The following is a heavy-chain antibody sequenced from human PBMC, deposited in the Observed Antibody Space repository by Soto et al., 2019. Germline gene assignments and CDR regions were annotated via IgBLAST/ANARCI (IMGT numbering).Heavy chain of an antibody. J-gene: IGHJ3*02. V-gene: IGHV1-46*01. Sequence: GASVKVSCKASGYTFTSYYMHWVRQAPGQGLEWMGIINPSGGSTSYAQKFQGRVTMTRDTSTSTDYMELSSLRSEDTAVYYCARDKAYYYDSSGSTDAFDIWGQGTMVTVSS. CDR2: INPSGGST. CDR1: GYTFTSYY. D-gene: IGHD3-22*01. CDR3: ARDKAYYYDSSGSTDAFDI.